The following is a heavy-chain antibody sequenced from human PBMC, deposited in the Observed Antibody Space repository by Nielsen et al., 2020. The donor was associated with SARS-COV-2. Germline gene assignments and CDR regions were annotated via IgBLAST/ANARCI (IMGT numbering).Heavy chain of an antibody. CDR3: ARNSSRYDY. CDR2: ISGGSSYI. V-gene: IGHV3-21*01. J-gene: IGHJ4*02. D-gene: IGHD6-13*01. Sequence: WIRQPPGKGLEWVSCISGGSSYIYYADSVKGRFTISRDNAKNSLSLQMNSLRAEDTAVYYCARNSSRYDYWGQGTLVTVSS.